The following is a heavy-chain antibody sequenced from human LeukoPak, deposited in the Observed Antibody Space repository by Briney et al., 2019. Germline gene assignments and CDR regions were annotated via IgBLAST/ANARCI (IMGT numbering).Heavy chain of an antibody. Sequence: PGGSLRLSRAASGFTFSSYAMSWVRQAPGKGLEWVSAISGSGGSTYYADSVKGRFTISRDNANSTLYLQMNSLRVEDTAVYYCARDYRYSMLNWGQGTLVTVSS. D-gene: IGHD6-13*01. CDR3: ARDYRYSMLN. V-gene: IGHV3-23*01. J-gene: IGHJ4*02. CDR2: ISGSGGST. CDR1: GFTFSSYA.